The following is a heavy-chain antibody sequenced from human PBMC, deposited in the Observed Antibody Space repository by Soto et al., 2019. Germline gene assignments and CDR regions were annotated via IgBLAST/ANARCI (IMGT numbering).Heavy chain of an antibody. CDR1: EDTWTHYD. J-gene: IGHJ5*02. Sequence: QVVLVQSGAEVNKPGASEKVACQASEDTWTHYDINWAGQANGLGREWLIWMNTNTGNIDHAHKFDGRLNITRDTSTTTVYMERRSLRYDDTAVYYCVRRVASGHRSWFDPWGQGTLVTVSS. D-gene: IGHD2-21*01. CDR2: MNTNTGNI. V-gene: IGHV1-8*02. CDR3: VRRVASGHRSWFDP.